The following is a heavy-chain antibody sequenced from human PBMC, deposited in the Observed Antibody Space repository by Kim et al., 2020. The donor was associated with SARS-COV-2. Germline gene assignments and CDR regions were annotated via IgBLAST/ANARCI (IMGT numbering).Heavy chain of an antibody. Sequence: SPNHAPSPSSRVNISVDTSKNQFSLKLSSVTAADTAVYYCARHLYYGLDVWGQGTTVSVSS. V-gene: IGHV4-59*08. J-gene: IGHJ6*02. CDR3: ARHLYYGLDV. CDR2: SP.